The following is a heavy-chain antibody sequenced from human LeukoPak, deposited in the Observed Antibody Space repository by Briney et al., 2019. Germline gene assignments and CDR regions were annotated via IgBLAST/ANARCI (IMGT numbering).Heavy chain of an antibody. D-gene: IGHD3-10*01. Sequence: SGPTLVKLTQTLTLTCTYSGFSLSPSGMCVNWIRQPPGKALECLARIDWDDDKYYSTFLKTRLTIPKDTSKNKVVLTITDLDPVDTATYYCARTPPTARGRYYFDYWGQGALVTVSS. CDR1: GFSLSPSGMC. CDR3: ARTPPTARGRYYFDY. CDR2: IDWDDDK. V-gene: IGHV2-70*11. J-gene: IGHJ4*02.